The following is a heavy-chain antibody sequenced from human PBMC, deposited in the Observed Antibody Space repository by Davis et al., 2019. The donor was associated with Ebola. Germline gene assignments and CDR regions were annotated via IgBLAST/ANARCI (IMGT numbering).Heavy chain of an antibody. Sequence: PGGSLRLSCAASGFTFSSYAMHWVRQAPGKGLEWVAVISYDGSNKYYADSVKGRFTISRDNSKNTLYLQMNSLRAEDTAVYYCALPYYDYVWGSYRSLSFDYWGQGTLVTVSS. V-gene: IGHV3-30-3*01. D-gene: IGHD3-16*02. J-gene: IGHJ4*02. CDR3: ALPYYDYVWGSYRSLSFDY. CDR2: ISYDGSNK. CDR1: GFTFSSYA.